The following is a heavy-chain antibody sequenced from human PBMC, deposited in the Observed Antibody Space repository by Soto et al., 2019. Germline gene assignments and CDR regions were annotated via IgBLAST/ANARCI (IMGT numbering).Heavy chain of an antibody. V-gene: IGHV4-31*03. Sequence: SETLSLTCTVSGDSISSGGYYWSWIRQLPGMALEWIGHIHNSGRTYYNPSLKSRVSISVDPSKNQFPLKLSSVTAADTAVYYSVGTDFWSGTHGSLHYYGMDVWGQGTTVTVS. CDR3: VGTDFWSGTHGSLHYYGMDV. CDR1: GDSISSGGYY. J-gene: IGHJ6*02. CDR2: IHNSGRT. D-gene: IGHD3-3*01.